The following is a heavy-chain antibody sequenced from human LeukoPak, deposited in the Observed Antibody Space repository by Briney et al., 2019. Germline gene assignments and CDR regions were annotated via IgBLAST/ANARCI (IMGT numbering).Heavy chain of an antibody. CDR2: IKSDGGT. CDR1: GFTFSTYW. CDR3: ARVPSEIGGYYPEYFRH. D-gene: IGHD3-22*01. V-gene: IGHV3-74*01. Sequence: GGSLRLSCAASGFTFSTYWMHWVRQAPGKGLVWVSRIKSDGGTNYADSVKGRFTISRDNAKKTVSLQMNSLRPEDTGVYYCARVPSEIGGYYPEYFRHWGQGTLVTVPS. J-gene: IGHJ1*01.